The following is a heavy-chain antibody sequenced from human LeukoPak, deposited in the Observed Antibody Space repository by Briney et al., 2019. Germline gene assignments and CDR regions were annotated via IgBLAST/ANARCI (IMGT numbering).Heavy chain of an antibody. J-gene: IGHJ1*01. CDR1: GYTFTSYY. D-gene: IGHD1-26*01. V-gene: IGHV1-46*01. CDR2: INPSGGST. Sequence: ASVKVSCKASGYTFTSYYMHWVRQAPGQGLEWMGIINPSGGSTSYAQKFQGRVTMTRDTSTSTVYMELSSLRSEDTAVYYCATDADPLTGSYYIYFQHWGQGTLVTVSS. CDR3: ATDADPLTGSYYIYFQH.